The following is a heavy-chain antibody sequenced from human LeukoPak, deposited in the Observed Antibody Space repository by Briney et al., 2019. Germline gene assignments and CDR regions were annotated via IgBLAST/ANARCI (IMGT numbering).Heavy chain of an antibody. J-gene: IGHJ5*02. CDR3: ARDLELRSHWFDP. CDR2: IIPIFGTA. V-gene: IGHV1-69*01. CDR1: GGTFSSYA. Sequence: ASVKASCKASGGTFSSYAISWVRQAPGQGLEWMGGIIPIFGTANYAQKFQGRVTITADESTSTAYMELSSLRSEDTAVYYCARDLELRSHWFDPWGQGTLVTVSS. D-gene: IGHD1-7*01.